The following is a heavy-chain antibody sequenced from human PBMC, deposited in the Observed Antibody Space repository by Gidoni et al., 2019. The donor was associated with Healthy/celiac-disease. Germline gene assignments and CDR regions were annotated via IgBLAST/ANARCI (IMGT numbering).Heavy chain of an antibody. CDR1: GFTFSDYY. CDR2: ISSSSSYT. J-gene: IGHJ6*02. CDR3: ARDLVLRNSGSYYYYYYYGMDV. V-gene: IGHV3-11*06. D-gene: IGHD1-26*01. Sequence: QVQLVESGGGLVKPGGSLRLCCAASGFTFSDYYMSWIRQAPGTGLEWVSYISSSSSYTNYADSVKGRFTISRDNAKNSLYLQMNSLRAEDTAVYYCARDLVLRNSGSYYYYYYYGMDVWGQGTTVTVSS.